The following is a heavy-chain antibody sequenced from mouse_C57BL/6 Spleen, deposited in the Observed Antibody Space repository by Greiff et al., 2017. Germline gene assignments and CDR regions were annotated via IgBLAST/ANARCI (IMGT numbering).Heavy chain of an antibody. V-gene: IGHV1-69*01. CDR3: ARREDPYYFAY. CDR2: IDPSDSYT. CDR1: GYTFTSYW. Sequence: QVQLQQPGAELVMPGASVKLSCKASGYTFTSYWMHWVKQRPGQGLEWIGEIDPSDSYTNYNQKFKGKSTLTVDKSSSTAYMQLSSLTSEDSAVYYCARREDPYYFAYWGQGTTLTVSS. J-gene: IGHJ2*01.